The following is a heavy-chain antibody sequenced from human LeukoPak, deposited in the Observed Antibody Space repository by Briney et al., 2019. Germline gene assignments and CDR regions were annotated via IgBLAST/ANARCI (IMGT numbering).Heavy chain of an antibody. Sequence: GGSLRLSCAASGFTFTTYTMNWVRQSPGKGLEWVSYISSSSTAIYYADSVKGRFTISRDNAKNSLSLQMNSLRAEDTAVYYCAREYSSSSGRAFDIWGQGTMVTVSS. J-gene: IGHJ3*02. D-gene: IGHD6-6*01. CDR1: GFTFTTYT. CDR2: ISSSSTAI. CDR3: AREYSSSSGRAFDI. V-gene: IGHV3-48*01.